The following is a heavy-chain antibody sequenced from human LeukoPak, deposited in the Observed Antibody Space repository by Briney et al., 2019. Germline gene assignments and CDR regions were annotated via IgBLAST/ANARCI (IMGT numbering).Heavy chain of an antibody. Sequence: GGSLRLSCAASGFSFSNYGMSWVRQAPGKGLEWVSAITGSGDSTYYADSVKGRFTISRDNSKNTLYLQMNSLRAEDTAVYYCSPPSWGYWGQGTLVTVSS. CDR2: ITGSGDST. D-gene: IGHD3-16*01. V-gene: IGHV3-23*01. CDR1: GFSFSNYG. CDR3: SPPSWGY. J-gene: IGHJ4*02.